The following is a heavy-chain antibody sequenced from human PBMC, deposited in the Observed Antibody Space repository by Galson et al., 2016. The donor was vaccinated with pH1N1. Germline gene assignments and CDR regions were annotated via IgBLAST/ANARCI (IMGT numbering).Heavy chain of an antibody. V-gene: IGHV3-7*01. Sequence: SLRLSCAASGFTFTSYWMNWVRQAPGKGLEWVANIKQNGNEKYYVDSVKGRFTISRDNAKNSVYLQMNSLRADDTAVYYCVRDRRFLDDYYYVMDVWGHGTTATVSS. CDR1: GFTFTSYW. CDR3: VRDRRFLDDYYYVMDV. J-gene: IGHJ6*02. D-gene: IGHD3/OR15-3a*01. CDR2: IKQNGNEK.